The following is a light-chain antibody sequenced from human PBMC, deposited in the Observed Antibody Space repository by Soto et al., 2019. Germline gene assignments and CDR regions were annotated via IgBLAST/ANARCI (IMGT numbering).Light chain of an antibody. CDR3: LLAYGSVRV. Sequence: QAVVTQEPSLTVSPGGTVTLTCGSSTGALTSGHFPYWYQQKPGQAPRALIYDTSSKHSWTPGRFSGSLLGGKAALTLSGAQPEDEAEYSCLLAYGSVRVFGGGTKVTVL. V-gene: IGLV7-46*01. CDR2: DTS. J-gene: IGLJ3*02. CDR1: TGALTSGHF.